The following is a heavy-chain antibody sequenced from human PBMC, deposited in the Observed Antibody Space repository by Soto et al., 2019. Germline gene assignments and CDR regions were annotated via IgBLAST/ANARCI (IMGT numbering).Heavy chain of an antibody. J-gene: IGHJ4*02. CDR3: ARETSADSF. CDR1: GFTFSNYW. D-gene: IGHD2-21*01. CDR2: IKQDGSEK. V-gene: IGHV3-7*01. Sequence: EVQLVESGGGLVQPGGSLRLSCAASGFTFSNYWMVWVRQAPEKGPEWVATIKQDGSEKYYVDSVKGRFTISRDNTKNSLYLQMNSLRAEDTALYYWARETSADSFWGQGTLVTVSS.